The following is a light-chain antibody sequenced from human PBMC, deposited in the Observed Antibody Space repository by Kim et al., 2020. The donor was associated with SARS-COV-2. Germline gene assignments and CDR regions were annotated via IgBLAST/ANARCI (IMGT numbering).Light chain of an antibody. CDR3: AAWDDSLNGYVV. V-gene: IGLV1-44*01. J-gene: IGLJ2*01. Sequence: LTQPPSASGTPGQRVTISCSGSSSNIGSNTVNWYQQLPGTAPKLLIYSNNQRPSGVPDRFSGSKSGTSASLAISGLQSEDEADYYCAAWDDSLNGYVVFGGGTQLTVL. CDR1: SSNIGSNT. CDR2: SNN.